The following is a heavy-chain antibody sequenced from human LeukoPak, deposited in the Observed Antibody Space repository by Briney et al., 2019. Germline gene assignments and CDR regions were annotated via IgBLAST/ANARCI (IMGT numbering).Heavy chain of an antibody. V-gene: IGHV1-46*01. CDR2: INPSGGST. CDR1: GYTFTSYY. J-gene: IGHJ6*03. D-gene: IGHD6-6*01. Sequence: ASVKVSCKASGYTFTSYYMHWVRQAPGQGLEWMGIINPSGGSTSYAQKFQGRVTMTRDMSTSTVYMELSSLRSEDTAVYYCARDLYSSSSVDYYYTDVWGKGTTVTVSS. CDR3: ARDLYSSSSVDYYYTDV.